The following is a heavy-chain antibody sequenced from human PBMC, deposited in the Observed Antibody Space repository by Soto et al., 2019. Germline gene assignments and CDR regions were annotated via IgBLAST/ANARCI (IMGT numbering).Heavy chain of an antibody. Sequence: SETLSLTCTVSGASISSSSYYWGWIRQPPGKGLAWIGNIYYSGGTYSNPSLKSRLTISVDTSKNQFSLNLSSVTAADTAVYYCVQQHYDRSGSPVGYFVAWAQGNLVTVSS. V-gene: IGHV4-39*01. D-gene: IGHD3-3*01. J-gene: IGHJ4*02. CDR2: IYYSGGT. CDR1: GASISSSSYY. CDR3: VQQHYDRSGSPVGYFVA.